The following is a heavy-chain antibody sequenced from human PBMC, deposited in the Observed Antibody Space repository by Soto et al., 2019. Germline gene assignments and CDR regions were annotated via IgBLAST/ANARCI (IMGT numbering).Heavy chain of an antibody. J-gene: IGHJ3*02. CDR1: GFSFDDHA. V-gene: IGHV3-9*01. Sequence: EVQLVESGGGLVQPGRSLRLSCVGSGFSFDDHAMHWVRQAPGKGLEWVSGITWNSGNMGYADSVKGRFTISRDNAKNSLYLQMDSLRAEDTALYRCAKVACTGGVYAWGCAFDIWGQGTVVAVSS. CDR2: ITWNSGNM. CDR3: AKVACTGGVYAWGCAFDI. D-gene: IGHD2-8*02.